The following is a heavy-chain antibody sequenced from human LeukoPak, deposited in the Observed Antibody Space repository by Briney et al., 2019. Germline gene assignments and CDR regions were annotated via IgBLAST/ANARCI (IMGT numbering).Heavy chain of an antibody. Sequence: PSETLSLTCTVSGGSISSYYWSWIRQPPGKGLEWIGYIHYSGSTNYNPSLKSRVTISVDTSKNQFSLKLSSVTAADTAVYYCARHCSGGSCYFPYFDYWGQGTLVTVSS. D-gene: IGHD2-15*01. CDR3: ARHCSGGSCYFPYFDY. J-gene: IGHJ4*02. CDR1: GGSISSYY. V-gene: IGHV4-59*08. CDR2: IHYSGST.